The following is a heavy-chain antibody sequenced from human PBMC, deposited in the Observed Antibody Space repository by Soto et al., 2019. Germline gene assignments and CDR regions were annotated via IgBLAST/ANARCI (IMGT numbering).Heavy chain of an antibody. CDR2: IYYSGST. J-gene: IGHJ4*02. V-gene: IGHV4-39*01. D-gene: IGHD3-22*01. CDR1: GGSISTSSYY. Sequence: QLQLQESGPGLVKPSETLSLTCTVSGGSISTSSYYWGWIRQPPGKGLEWIGSIYYSGSTYYNPSLKSRVTISVDTSKNQYSLKLSSVTAADTAVYYCARDYDSSGDYWGQGTLVTVSS. CDR3: ARDYDSSGDY.